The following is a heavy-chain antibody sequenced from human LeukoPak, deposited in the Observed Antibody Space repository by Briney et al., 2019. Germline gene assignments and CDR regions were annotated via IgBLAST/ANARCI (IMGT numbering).Heavy chain of an antibody. V-gene: IGHV4-39*01. D-gene: IGHD6-19*01. J-gene: IGHJ4*02. CDR2: IYYSGST. Sequence: SETLSLTCTVSGGSISSSSYYWGWIRQPPGKGLEWIENIYYSGSTYYNPSLKSRVTISVDTSKNQFSPKLSSVTAADTAVYYCAVKPVAVAYFDYWGRGTLVTVSS. CDR3: AVKPVAVAYFDY. CDR1: GGSISSSSYY.